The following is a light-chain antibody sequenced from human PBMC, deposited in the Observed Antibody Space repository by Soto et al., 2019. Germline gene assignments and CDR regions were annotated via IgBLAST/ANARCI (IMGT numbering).Light chain of an antibody. V-gene: IGLV2-23*01. CDR3: CSFAGRSTGV. Sequence: QSALTQPASVSGSPGQSITFSCTGTSNDVGSYNFVSWYQQHPGKAPKLIIYEDKKRPSGVSNRFSGSKSGNTASLTISGLQAGDEADYYCCSFAGRSTGVFGGGTKVTVL. J-gene: IGLJ3*02. CDR2: EDK. CDR1: SNDVGSYNF.